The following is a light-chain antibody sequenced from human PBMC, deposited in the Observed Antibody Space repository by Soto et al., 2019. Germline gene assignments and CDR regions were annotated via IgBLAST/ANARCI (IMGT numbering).Light chain of an antibody. V-gene: IGKV3-20*01. CDR1: QSVSSSY. CDR2: GAS. J-gene: IGKJ5*01. Sequence: EIVLTQSPATLSLSPGERATLSCRASQSVSSSYLAWYQQKPGQAPRLLIYGASSRATGTPDRFSGSGSGTDFTLTISRLEPEDSAVYYCQFYGSSLITFGQGTRLEI. CDR3: QFYGSSLIT.